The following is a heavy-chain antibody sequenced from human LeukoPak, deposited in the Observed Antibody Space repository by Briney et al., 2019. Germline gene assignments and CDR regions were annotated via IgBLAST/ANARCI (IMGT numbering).Heavy chain of an antibody. V-gene: IGHV4-39*01. D-gene: IGHD3-9*01. Sequence: PSETLSLTCTVSGDSISSSSSYWGWIRQPPGKGLEWIGSIYYSGSTYYNTSLKSRVTISVDTSKNQFSLKLNSVTAADTAVYYCARHVKVGDILTGYSHDAFDIWGQGTMVTVSS. J-gene: IGHJ3*02. CDR1: GDSISSSSSY. CDR2: IYYSGST. CDR3: ARHVKVGDILTGYSHDAFDI.